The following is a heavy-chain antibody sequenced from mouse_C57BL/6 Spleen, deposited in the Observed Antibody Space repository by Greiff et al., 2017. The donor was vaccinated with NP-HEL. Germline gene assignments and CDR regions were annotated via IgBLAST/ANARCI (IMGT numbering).Heavy chain of an antibody. D-gene: IGHD1-1*01. CDR2: IYPGNSDT. Sequence: EVQLQESGTVLARPGASVKMSCKTSGYTFTSYWMHWVKPRPGQGLEWIGAIYPGNSDTSYNQEFKGKAKLTAVTSASTAYMELSSLTNEDSAVYYCTTLSYYGSSSDYWGQGTTLTVSS. CDR3: TTLSYYGSSSDY. J-gene: IGHJ2*01. CDR1: GYTFTSYW. V-gene: IGHV1-5*01.